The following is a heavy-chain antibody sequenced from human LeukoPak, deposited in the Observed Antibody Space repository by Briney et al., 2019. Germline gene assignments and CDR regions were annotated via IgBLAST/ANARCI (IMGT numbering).Heavy chain of an antibody. CDR2: INPNSGGT. CDR3: ARDHRGGRGYSYGYGLD. Sequence: ASVKVSCKASGYTFTGYYMRWVRQAPGQGLEWMGWINPNSGGTNYAQKFQGRVTMTRDTSISTAYMELSRLRSDDTAVYYCARDHRGGRGYSYGYGLDWGQGTLVTVSS. CDR1: GYTFTGYY. D-gene: IGHD5-18*01. J-gene: IGHJ4*02. V-gene: IGHV1-2*02.